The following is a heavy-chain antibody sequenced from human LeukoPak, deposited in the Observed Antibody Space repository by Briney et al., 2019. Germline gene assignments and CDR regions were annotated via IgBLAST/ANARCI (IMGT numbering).Heavy chain of an antibody. CDR1: GVSVSSGSYY. V-gene: IGHV4-61*01. D-gene: IGHD1-26*01. CDR3: ARVTVGASWFDY. CDR2: IYYSGST. Sequence: SETLSLTCTVSGVSVSSGSYYWSWIRLPAGKGLEWIGYIYYSGSTNYNPSLKSRVTISVDTSKNQFSLKLSSVTAADTAVYYCARVTVGASWFDYWGQGTLVTVSS. J-gene: IGHJ4*02.